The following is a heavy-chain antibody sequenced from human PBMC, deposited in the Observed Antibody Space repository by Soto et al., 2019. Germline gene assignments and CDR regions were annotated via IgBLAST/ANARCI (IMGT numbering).Heavy chain of an antibody. D-gene: IGHD6-13*01. Sequence: QVQLVESGGGVVQPGRSLRLSCAASGFTFSSYGMHWVRQAPGKGLEWVAVIWYDGSNKYYADSVKGRFTISRDNSKNTLYLQMNSLRAEDTAVYYCARDDYSSSWTSYYYYGMDVWGQGTTVTVSS. J-gene: IGHJ6*02. CDR2: IWYDGSNK. V-gene: IGHV3-33*01. CDR3: ARDDYSSSWTSYYYYGMDV. CDR1: GFTFSSYG.